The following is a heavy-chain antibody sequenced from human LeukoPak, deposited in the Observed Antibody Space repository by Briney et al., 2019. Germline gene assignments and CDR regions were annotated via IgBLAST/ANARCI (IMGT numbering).Heavy chain of an antibody. CDR1: GFTFDDYA. CDR2: ISWNSGSI. D-gene: IGHD2-15*01. V-gene: IGHV3-9*01. J-gene: IGHJ4*02. CDR3: AKGSPRGGTFDY. Sequence: GRSLRLSCAASGFTFDDYAMHWVRQAPGEGLEWVSGISWNSGSIGYADSVKGRFTISRDNAKNSLYLQMDSLRAEDTALYYCAKGSPRGGTFDYWGQGTLVTVSS.